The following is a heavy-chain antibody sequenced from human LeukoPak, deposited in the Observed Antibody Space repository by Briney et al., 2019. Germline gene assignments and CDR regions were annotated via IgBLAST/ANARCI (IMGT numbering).Heavy chain of an antibody. CDR1: GGSISSYY. Sequence: PSETLSLTCTVSGGSISSYYWSWIRQPAGKGLEWIGRIYTSGSTNYNPSLKSRVTMSVDTSKNQFSLKLSSVTAADTAVYYCAREGVYYGSGSRCYYYYMDVWGKGTTVTVSS. V-gene: IGHV4-4*07. CDR3: AREGVYYGSGSRCYYYYMDV. D-gene: IGHD3-10*01. J-gene: IGHJ6*03. CDR2: IYTSGST.